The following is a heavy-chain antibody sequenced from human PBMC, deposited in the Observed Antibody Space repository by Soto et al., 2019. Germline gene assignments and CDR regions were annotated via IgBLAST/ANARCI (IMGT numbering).Heavy chain of an antibody. J-gene: IGHJ6*02. CDR2: IKQDGSEK. V-gene: IGHV3-7*03. Sequence: ESGGGLVQPGGSLRLSCAASGFTFSSYWMSWVRQAPGKGLEWVANIKQDGSEKYYVDSVKGRFTISRDNAKNSLYLQMNSLRAEDTAVYYCARDGGYSSSWRNYYYGMDVWGQGTTVTVSS. D-gene: IGHD6-13*01. CDR3: ARDGGYSSSWRNYYYGMDV. CDR1: GFTFSSYW.